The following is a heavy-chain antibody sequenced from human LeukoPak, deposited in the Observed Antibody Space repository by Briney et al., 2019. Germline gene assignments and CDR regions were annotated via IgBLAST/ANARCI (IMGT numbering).Heavy chain of an antibody. V-gene: IGHV3-48*01. J-gene: IGHJ4*02. Sequence: GGSLTLSCAASGFTFSTYSMNWLRQAPGKGLEWVSYISSSSVTIYYADSVKGRFTISRDNAKNSLYLQMNSLRAEDTAVYYCARGGLSSAASFDYWGQGTLVTVSS. CDR1: GFTFSTYS. D-gene: IGHD6-19*01. CDR3: ARGGLSSAASFDY. CDR2: ISSSSVTI.